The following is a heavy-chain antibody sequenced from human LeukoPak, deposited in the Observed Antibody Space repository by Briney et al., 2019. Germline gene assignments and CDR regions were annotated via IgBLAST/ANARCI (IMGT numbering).Heavy chain of an antibody. CDR2: ISGSGGST. D-gene: IGHD6-19*01. V-gene: IGHV3-23*01. CDR3: AKGSYSSGWYESDY. J-gene: IGHJ4*02. Sequence: GGSLRLSCAASGFTFSSCAMSWVRQAPGKGLEWVSGISGSGGSTYYADSVKGRFTISRDNSKNTLYLQMNSLRAEDTAVYYCAKGSYSSGWYESDYWGQGTLVTVSS. CDR1: GFTFSSCA.